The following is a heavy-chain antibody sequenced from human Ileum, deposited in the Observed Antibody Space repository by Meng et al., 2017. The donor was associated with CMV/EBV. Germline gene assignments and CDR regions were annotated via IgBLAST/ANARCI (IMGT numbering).Heavy chain of an antibody. CDR2: MNPNSGNT. D-gene: IGHD3-3*01. V-gene: IGHV1-8*03. CDR3: ARGLVVRSEYYDFWSGYYFNY. Sequence: TSYDINGVRQATGQGLEWMGWMNPNSGNTGYAQKFQGRVTITRNTSISTAYMELSSLRSEDTAVYYCARGLVVRSEYYDFWSGYYFNYWGQGTLVTVSS. CDR1: TSYD. J-gene: IGHJ4*02.